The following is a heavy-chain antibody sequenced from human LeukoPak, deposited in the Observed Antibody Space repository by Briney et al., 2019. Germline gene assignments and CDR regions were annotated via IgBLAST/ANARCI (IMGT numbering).Heavy chain of an antibody. CDR2: IYYSGRT. CDR3: ARQPGLAAFDI. J-gene: IGHJ3*02. V-gene: IGHV4-39*01. Sequence: SETLSLTCSVSPDSISSSSHYWGWIHQPPGRGLEWVGSIYYSGRTYYNPSLQSRVTISVDTSKNQFSLKLDSVTAADTAVSYCARQPGLAAFDIWGQGTLVTVSS. CDR1: PDSISSSSHY.